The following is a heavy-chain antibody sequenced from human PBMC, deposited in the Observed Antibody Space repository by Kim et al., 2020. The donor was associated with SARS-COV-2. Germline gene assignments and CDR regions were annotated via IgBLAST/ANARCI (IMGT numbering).Heavy chain of an antibody. D-gene: IGHD5-12*01. V-gene: IGHV1-3*01. CDR3: ATNIVATIWARGYYYYGMDA. Sequence: ASVKVSCKASGYTFTSYAMHWVRQAPGQRLEWMGWINAGNGNTKYSQKFQGRVTITRDTSASTAYMELSSLRSEDTAVYYCATNIVATIWARGYYYYGMDAWGQGTTITVSS. CDR2: INAGNGNT. CDR1: GYTFTSYA. J-gene: IGHJ6*02.